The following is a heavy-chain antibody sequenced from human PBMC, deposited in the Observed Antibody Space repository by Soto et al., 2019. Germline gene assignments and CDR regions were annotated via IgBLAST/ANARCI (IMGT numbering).Heavy chain of an antibody. Sequence: SETRSDTCSVAGGSSSSYYWSCIRQPPGKGLEWIGYIYYSGSTNYNPSLKSRVTISVDTSKNQFSLKLSSVTAADTAVYYCARSRLLNWFDPWGQGTLVTVSS. D-gene: IGHD3-16*01. CDR1: GGSSSSYY. J-gene: IGHJ5*02. CDR3: ARSRLLNWFDP. V-gene: IGHV4-59*08. CDR2: IYYSGST.